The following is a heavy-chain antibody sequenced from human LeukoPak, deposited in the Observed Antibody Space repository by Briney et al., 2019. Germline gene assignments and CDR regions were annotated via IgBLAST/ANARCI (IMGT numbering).Heavy chain of an antibody. Sequence: SETLSLTCTVSGGSISSYYWSWIRQPPGKGLEWIGYIYYSGSTNYNPSLKSRVTISVDTSKNQFSLKLSSVTAADTAVYYCARTRYFDWLLYMDVWGKGTTVT. CDR3: ARTRYFDWLLYMDV. D-gene: IGHD3-9*01. V-gene: IGHV4-59*08. CDR1: GGSISSYY. CDR2: IYYSGST. J-gene: IGHJ6*03.